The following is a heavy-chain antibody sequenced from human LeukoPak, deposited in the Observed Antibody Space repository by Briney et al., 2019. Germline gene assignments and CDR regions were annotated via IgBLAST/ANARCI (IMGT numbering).Heavy chain of an antibody. J-gene: IGHJ6*03. V-gene: IGHV4-34*01. D-gene: IGHD4-17*01. Sequence: SETLSLTCAVYGGSFSGYYWSWIRQPPGKGLEWIGEINHSGSTNYNPSLKSRVTISVDTSKNQFSLKLSSVTAADTAVCYCARGADTVTTSYYYYYYYMDVWGKGTTVTVSS. CDR3: ARGADTVTTSYYYYYYYMDV. CDR1: GGSFSGYY. CDR2: INHSGST.